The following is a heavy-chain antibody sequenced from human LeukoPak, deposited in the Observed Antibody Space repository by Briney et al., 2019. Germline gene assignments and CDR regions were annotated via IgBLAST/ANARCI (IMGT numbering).Heavy chain of an antibody. CDR1: GFTFSSSA. Sequence: GGSLRLSCAASGFTFSSSAMTWVRHTPGKGLEWLSAINGDGSDTIYTDSVKDRFTVSRDNSKNTLYLQMQSLRVEDTAVYYCAKGGGSSCYSPSDYWGQGTLVTVSS. D-gene: IGHD2-15*01. J-gene: IGHJ4*02. CDR3: AKGGGSSCYSPSDY. CDR2: INGDGSDT. V-gene: IGHV3-23*01.